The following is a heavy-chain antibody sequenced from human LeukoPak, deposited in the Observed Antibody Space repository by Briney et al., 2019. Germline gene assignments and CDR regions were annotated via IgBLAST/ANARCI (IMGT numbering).Heavy chain of an antibody. CDR2: IYYSGST. Sequence: SETLSLTCTVSGGSISSSSYYWGWIRQPPGKGLEWIGSIYYSGSTYYNPSLKSRVTISVDTSKNQFSLKLSSVTAADTAVYYCASFSLGYCSSTSCYDDAFDIWGQGTMITDSS. CDR3: ASFSLGYCSSTSCYDDAFDI. D-gene: IGHD2-2*01. J-gene: IGHJ3*02. V-gene: IGHV4-39*01. CDR1: GGSISSSSYY.